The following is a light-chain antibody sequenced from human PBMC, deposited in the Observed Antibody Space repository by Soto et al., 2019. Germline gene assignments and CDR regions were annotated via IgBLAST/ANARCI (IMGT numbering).Light chain of an antibody. CDR2: GAS. CDR1: QSVSSSY. Sequence: EIVLTQSPGTLSLSPGERATLSCSASQSVSSSYLAWYQQKPGQAPRLLIYGASTRATGIPVRFSGSGSGTDFTLTISSLQSEDFAVYYCQHYNSQPLTFGGGIKVDIK. CDR3: QHYNSQPLT. V-gene: IGKV3-20*01. J-gene: IGKJ4*01.